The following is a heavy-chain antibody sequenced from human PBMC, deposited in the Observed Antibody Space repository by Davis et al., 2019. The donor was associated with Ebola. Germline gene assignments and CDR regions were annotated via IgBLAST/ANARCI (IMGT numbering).Heavy chain of an antibody. CDR2: IDSDGSTT. CDR3: SRDFDRVRE. Sequence: GESLKISCAASGFTFSGYWMHWVRHPPGKGPVWVSRIDSDGSTTIYADSVKGRFTVSRDNAKNTLYLQMNSLKAEDTAVYYCSRDFDRVREWGQGTLVTVSS. CDR1: GFTFSGYW. J-gene: IGHJ4*02. V-gene: IGHV3-74*01. D-gene: IGHD3-22*01.